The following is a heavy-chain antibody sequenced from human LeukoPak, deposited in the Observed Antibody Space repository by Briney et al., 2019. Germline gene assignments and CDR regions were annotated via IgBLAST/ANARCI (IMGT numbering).Heavy chain of an antibody. V-gene: IGHV4-61*09. CDR2: IYTSGST. J-gene: IGHJ4*02. D-gene: IGHD6-13*01. Sequence: SSETLSLTCTVSGGSISSGSYYWSWIRQPAGKGLEWIGHIYTSGSTNYNPSLKSRVTISVDTSKNQFSLKLSSVTAADTAVYYCAKRGSNTWSDFDYWGQGTLVTVSS. CDR1: GGSISSGSYY. CDR3: AKRGSNTWSDFDY.